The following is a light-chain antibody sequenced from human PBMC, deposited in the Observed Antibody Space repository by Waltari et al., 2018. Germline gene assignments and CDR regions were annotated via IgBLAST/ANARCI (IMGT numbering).Light chain of an antibody. CDR3: SSYTSSSTLG. CDR1: SSDVGGYNY. J-gene: IGLJ2*01. Sequence: QSALTQPDSVSGSPGQSITISCTGTSSDVGGYNYVSWYQQHPGKAPKRMIYEVSKRPSGVSKRFAGSKSGNTASLTISGLQADDEADYYCSSYTSSSTLGFGGGTKLTVL. V-gene: IGLV2-14*01. CDR2: EVS.